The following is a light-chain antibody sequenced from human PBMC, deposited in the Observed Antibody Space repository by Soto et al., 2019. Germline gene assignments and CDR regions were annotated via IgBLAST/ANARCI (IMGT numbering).Light chain of an antibody. CDR1: TGSVTSGHF. V-gene: IGLV7-46*01. CDR2: DTS. CDR3: LLSYSGGAV. Sequence: QAVVTQEPSLTVSPGGTVTLTCGSSTGSVTSGHFPYWFQQKPGQAPRTLIYDTSNKHSWTPARFSGSLLGGKAALTLSGAQPEDEAEYYCLLSYSGGAVFGGGTQLPVL. J-gene: IGLJ7*01.